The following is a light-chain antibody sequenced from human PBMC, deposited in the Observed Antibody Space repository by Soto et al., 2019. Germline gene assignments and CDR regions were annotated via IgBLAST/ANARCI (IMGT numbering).Light chain of an antibody. CDR3: QHYNTYSGT. V-gene: IGKV1-5*03. J-gene: IGKJ3*01. CDR1: QSINTW. Sequence: DIQTTQSPSTLSASVGDRVTITCRASQSINTWLAWYQQKPGKAPKLLIYRASTLESGVPSRFSGSGSGTEFTLTISSLQPDDFSTYYCQHYNTYSGTFGPGTKVDI. CDR2: RAS.